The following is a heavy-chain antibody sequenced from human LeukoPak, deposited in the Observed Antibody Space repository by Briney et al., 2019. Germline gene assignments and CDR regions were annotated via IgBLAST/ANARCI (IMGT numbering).Heavy chain of an antibody. CDR3: ARGRNCGGDCYIDY. J-gene: IGHJ4*02. D-gene: IGHD2-21*02. CDR1: GFTFSDYS. CDR2: ISYDGSNK. V-gene: IGHV3-30*03. Sequence: GGSLRLSCAASGFTFSDYSMNWVRQAPGKGLEWVAVISYDGSNKYYADSVKGRFTISRDNSKNTLYLQMNSLRAEDTAVYYCARGRNCGGDCYIDYWGQGTLVTVSS.